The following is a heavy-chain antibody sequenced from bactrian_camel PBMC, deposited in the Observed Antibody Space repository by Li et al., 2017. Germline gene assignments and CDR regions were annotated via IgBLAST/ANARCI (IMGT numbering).Heavy chain of an antibody. CDR2: IEKDGST. V-gene: IGHV3S26*01. D-gene: IGHD3*01. CDR3: ARGGRLTSVSDLSAGITW. CDR1: RLTWNTYC. Sequence: HVQLVESGGGSVQAGGSLRLSCTASRLTWNTYCLGWFRQAPGKERDGVAAIEKDGSTSYSDSVKGRFTISKDNAKNKLYLQMNNLKIEDTAVYYCARGGRLTSVSDLSAGITWRGQGTQVTVS. J-gene: IGHJ4*01.